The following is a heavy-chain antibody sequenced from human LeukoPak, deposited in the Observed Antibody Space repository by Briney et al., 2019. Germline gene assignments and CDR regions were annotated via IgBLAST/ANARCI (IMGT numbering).Heavy chain of an antibody. D-gene: IGHD1-1*01. J-gene: IGHJ5*02. Sequence: SETLSLTCTVSGGSISSYYWSWIRQPPGRGLEWMGYIYYSGSTNYNPSLKSRVTISVDTSKNQFSLKLSSVTAADTAVYYCAREVGTTGWFDPWGQGTLVTVSS. CDR1: GGSISSYY. V-gene: IGHV4-59*01. CDR3: AREVGTTGWFDP. CDR2: IYYSGST.